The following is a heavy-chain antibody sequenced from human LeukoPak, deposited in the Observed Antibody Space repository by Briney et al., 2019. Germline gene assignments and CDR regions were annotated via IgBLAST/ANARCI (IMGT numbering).Heavy chain of an antibody. CDR1: GYTFTAYY. CDR3: VRGGYIYGSDY. CDR2: INPNSGGT. V-gene: IGHV1-2*02. Sequence: ASVRVSCKASGYTFTAYYMNWVRQAPGQGLEWMGWINPNSGGTNYAQKFQGRVTMTRDTSISTAYMELSRLRSDDTAVYYCVRGGYIYGSDYWGQGTLVTVSS. D-gene: IGHD5-18*01. J-gene: IGHJ4*02.